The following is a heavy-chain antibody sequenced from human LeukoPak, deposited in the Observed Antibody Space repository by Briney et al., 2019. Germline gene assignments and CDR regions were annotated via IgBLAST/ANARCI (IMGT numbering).Heavy chain of an antibody. CDR2: ISGSGGST. CDR1: GFTFSSYA. V-gene: IGHV3-23*01. Sequence: GGSLRLSCAASGFTFSSYAMSWVRQAPGKGLEWVSAISGSGGSTYYADSVKGRFTISRDNSKNTLYLQMNSLRAEGTAVYYCAKVGDSSGYYWSYFDYWGQGTLVTVSS. D-gene: IGHD3-22*01. J-gene: IGHJ4*02. CDR3: AKVGDSSGYYWSYFDY.